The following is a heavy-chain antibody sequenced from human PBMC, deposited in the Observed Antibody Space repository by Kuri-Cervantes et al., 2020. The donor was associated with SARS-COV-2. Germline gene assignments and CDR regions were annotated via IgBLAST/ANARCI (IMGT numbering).Heavy chain of an antibody. CDR2: VYYTGVA. CDR1: SGSISTFY. V-gene: IGHV4-59*01. Sequence: SETLSLTCSVSSGSISTFYWSWIRQFPGKRLEWIGYVYYTGVAKYNPSLKSRVTMSVDTSKNQFSLRLSSVTPADTAIYSCARGRPLVDYWGQGTLVIVSS. CDR3: ARGRPLVDY. J-gene: IGHJ4*02.